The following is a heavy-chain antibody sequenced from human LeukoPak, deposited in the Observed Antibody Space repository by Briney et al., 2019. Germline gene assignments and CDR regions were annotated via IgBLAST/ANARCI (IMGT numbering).Heavy chain of an antibody. D-gene: IGHD3-16*02. CDR3: AKDKPFNYVWGSYRYPHFDY. CDR2: ISYDGSNK. CDR1: GFTFSSYG. Sequence: GGSLRLSCAASGFTFSSYGTHWVRQAPGKGLEWVAVISYDGSNKYYADSVKGRFTISRDNSKNTLYLQMNSLRAEDTAVYYCAKDKPFNYVWGSYRYPHFDYWGQGTLVTVSS. V-gene: IGHV3-30*18. J-gene: IGHJ4*02.